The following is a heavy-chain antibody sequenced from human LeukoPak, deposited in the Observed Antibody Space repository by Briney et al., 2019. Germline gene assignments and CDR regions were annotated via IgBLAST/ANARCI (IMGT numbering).Heavy chain of an antibody. V-gene: IGHV1-2*02. D-gene: IGHD2-21*02. CDR1: GYTFTGYY. Sequence: ASVKVSCKASGYTFTGYYMHWVRQAPGQGLEWMGWINPNSGGTNYAQKFQGRVTMTRDTSISTAYMELSRLRSDDTAVYHCARLMVVTGDYYFDYWGQGTLVTVSS. J-gene: IGHJ4*02. CDR2: INPNSGGT. CDR3: ARLMVVTGDYYFDY.